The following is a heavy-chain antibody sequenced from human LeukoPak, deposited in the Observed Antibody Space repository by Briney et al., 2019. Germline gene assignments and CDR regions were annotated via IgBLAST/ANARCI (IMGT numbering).Heavy chain of an antibody. CDR1: GFTFSSYW. V-gene: IGHV3-74*01. Sequence: GGSLRLSCAASGFTFSSYWMHWVRQAPGKGLVWVSRINSDGSSTSYADSVKGRFTISRDNAKNTLYLQMNSLRAEDTAVYYCARDPGPIDLHYDFWSAPPGYFDYWGQGTLVTVSS. D-gene: IGHD3-3*01. CDR2: INSDGSST. J-gene: IGHJ4*02. CDR3: ARDPGPIDLHYDFWSAPPGYFDY.